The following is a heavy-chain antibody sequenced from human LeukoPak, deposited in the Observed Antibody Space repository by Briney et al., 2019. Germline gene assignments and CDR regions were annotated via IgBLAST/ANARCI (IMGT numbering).Heavy chain of an antibody. CDR2: ISSSGSTI. CDR1: GFTFSRYW. V-gene: IGHV3-48*04. D-gene: IGHD2-15*01. CDR3: ARMPKDRGVDRIVVVVAAKYYFDY. J-gene: IGHJ4*02. Sequence: GGSLRLSCAASGFTFSRYWMNWVRQAPGKGLEWVSYISSSGSTIYYADSVEGRFTISRDNAKNSLYLQMNSLRAEDTAVYYCARMPKDRGVDRIVVVVAAKYYFDYWGQGTLVTVSS.